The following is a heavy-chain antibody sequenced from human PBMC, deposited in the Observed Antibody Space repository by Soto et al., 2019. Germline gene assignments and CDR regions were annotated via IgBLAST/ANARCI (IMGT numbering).Heavy chain of an antibody. D-gene: IGHD3-10*01. CDR2: IWYDGSNK. CDR1: GFTFSSYG. CDR3: ARDIRNYYGSGSFTGWFDP. Sequence: HPGGSLRLSCAASGFTFSSYGMHWVRQAPGKGLEWVAVIWYDGSNKYYADSVKGRFTISRDNSKNTLYLQMNSLRAEDTAVYYCARDIRNYYGSGSFTGWFDPWGQGTLVTVSS. V-gene: IGHV3-33*01. J-gene: IGHJ5*02.